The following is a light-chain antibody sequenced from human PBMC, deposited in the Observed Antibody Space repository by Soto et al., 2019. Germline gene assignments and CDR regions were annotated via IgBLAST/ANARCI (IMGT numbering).Light chain of an antibody. J-gene: IGLJ1*01. CDR1: SGDVDAFDY. CDR3: TSFTSSSTQV. Sequence: QSVLTQPASVSGSPGQSITISCTGTSGDVDAFDYVSWYQQHPVKAPKLMIFEVSDRPSGVSDRFSGSKSGSTASLTISGLQAEDEADYFCTSFTSSSTQVFGSGTKVTVL. CDR2: EVS. V-gene: IGLV2-14*01.